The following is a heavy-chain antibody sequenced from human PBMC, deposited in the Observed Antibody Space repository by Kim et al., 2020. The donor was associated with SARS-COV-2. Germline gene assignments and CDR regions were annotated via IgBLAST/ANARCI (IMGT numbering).Heavy chain of an antibody. V-gene: IGHV3-30*04. CDR2: ISYDGSNK. CDR3: ARASLYKTTEYFDY. J-gene: IGHJ4*02. CDR1: GFTFSSYA. D-gene: IGHD4-17*01. Sequence: GGSLRLSCAASGFTFSSYAMHWVRQAPGKGLEWVAVISYDGSNKYYADSVKGRFTISRDNSKNTLYLQMNSLRAEDTAVYYCARASLYKTTEYFDYWGQGTLVTVSS.